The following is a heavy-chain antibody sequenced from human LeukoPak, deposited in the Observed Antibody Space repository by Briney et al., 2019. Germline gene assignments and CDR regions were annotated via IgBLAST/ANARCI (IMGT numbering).Heavy chain of an antibody. Sequence: PGGSLRLSCAASGFTFSSYGMHWVRQAPGKGLEWVAVISYDGSNKYYADSVKGRFTISRDNSKNTLYLQMNSLRAEDTAVYYCARARITMVRGVGGAFDIWGQGTMVTVSS. D-gene: IGHD3-10*01. CDR3: ARARITMVRGVGGAFDI. CDR1: GFTFSSYG. J-gene: IGHJ3*02. CDR2: ISYDGSNK. V-gene: IGHV3-30*19.